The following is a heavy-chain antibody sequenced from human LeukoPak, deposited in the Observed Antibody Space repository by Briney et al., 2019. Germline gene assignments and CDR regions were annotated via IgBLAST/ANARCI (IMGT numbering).Heavy chain of an antibody. CDR2: NYYSGST. CDR3: ARVGESHVFDY. Sequence: PSETLSLTCTVSGGSISSYYWSWIRQPPGKGLEWIGYNYYSGSTNYNPSLKSRVTISVDTSKNQFSLKLSSVTAADTAVYYCARVGESHVFDYWGQGTLVTVSS. V-gene: IGHV4-59*01. J-gene: IGHJ4*02. CDR1: GGSISSYY.